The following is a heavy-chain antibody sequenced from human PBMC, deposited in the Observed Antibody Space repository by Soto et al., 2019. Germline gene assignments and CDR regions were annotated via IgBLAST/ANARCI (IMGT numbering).Heavy chain of an antibody. CDR3: ANFFSVVVVPATNFDY. CDR1: GFTFSSYA. Sequence: GGSLRLSCAASGFTFSSYAMSWVRQAPGKGLEWVSAISGSGGSTYYADSVKGRFTISRDNSKNTLYLQMNSLRAEDTAVYYCANFFSVVVVPATNFDYWGQGTLVTLSS. J-gene: IGHJ4*02. CDR2: ISGSGGST. V-gene: IGHV3-23*01. D-gene: IGHD2-15*01.